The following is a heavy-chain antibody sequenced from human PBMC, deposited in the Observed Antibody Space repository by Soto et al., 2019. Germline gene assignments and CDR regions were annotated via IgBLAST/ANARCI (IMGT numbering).Heavy chain of an antibody. J-gene: IGHJ4*01. D-gene: IGHD2-15*01. CDR3: AIGTIGYCSGGSCYSPDY. Sequence: QVQLVQSGAEVKKPGSSVKVSCKASGGTFSSYAISWVRKAPGQGLEWMGGIIPIFGTATYAQKFQGRVTITADKSTSTAYMELSSLRSEDTAVYYCAIGTIGYCSGGSCYSPDYGGHGTLVTVSS. CDR1: GGTFSSYA. CDR2: IIPIFGTA. V-gene: IGHV1-69*06.